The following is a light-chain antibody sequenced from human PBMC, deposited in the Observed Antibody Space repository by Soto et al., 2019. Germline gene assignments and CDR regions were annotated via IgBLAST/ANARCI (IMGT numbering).Light chain of an antibody. CDR3: CSYAGPYYV. V-gene: IGLV2-23*01. J-gene: IGLJ1*01. CDR2: QDN. CDR1: TSDVGGYPL. Sequence: QSVLTQPASVSGSPGQSITISCTGSTSDVGGYPLVSWYQQHPGRAPKLIIYQDNKRPSGISNRFSGSKSGNTASLTISGLQAEDDSDLYCCSYAGPYYVFGTGTKV.